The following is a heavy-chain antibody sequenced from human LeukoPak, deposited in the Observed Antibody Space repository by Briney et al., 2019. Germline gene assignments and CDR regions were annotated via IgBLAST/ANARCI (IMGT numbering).Heavy chain of an antibody. V-gene: IGHV3-23*01. CDR2: ISGSGGST. J-gene: IGHJ5*02. Sequence: GGSLRLSCAASGFTFSSYAMSWVRQAPGKGLEWVSAISGSGGSTYYADSVKGRFTISRDNSKNTLYLQMNSLRAEDTAVYYCAKAKWELPAMGWFDPWGQGTLVTVSS. CDR3: AKAKWELPAMGWFDP. D-gene: IGHD1-26*01. CDR1: GFTFSSYA.